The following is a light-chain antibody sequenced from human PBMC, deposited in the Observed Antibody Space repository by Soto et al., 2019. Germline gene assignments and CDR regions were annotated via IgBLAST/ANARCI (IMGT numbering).Light chain of an antibody. CDR3: QQYSAFPWT. V-gene: IGKV1-5*03. CDR1: QSISSW. J-gene: IGKJ1*01. CDR2: KAS. Sequence: DIQMTQSPSTLSASVGDRVTITCRASQSISSWLAWYQQRPGKAPKLLIHKASNLETGVPSRFSGSGSGTEFTLTISSLQPDDFTTYYCQQYSAFPWTFGQGTKVDI.